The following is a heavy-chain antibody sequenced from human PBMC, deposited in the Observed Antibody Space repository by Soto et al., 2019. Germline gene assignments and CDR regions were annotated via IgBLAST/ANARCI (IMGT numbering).Heavy chain of an antibody. CDR2: ISAYNGHT. D-gene: IGHD3-9*01. CDR1: GYTFTSYR. J-gene: IGHJ4*02. Sequence: QVQLVQSGAEVKKPGASVKVSCKASGYTFTSYRIRWVRQAPGQGLAWMGWISAYNGHTNYAQKLQGRVTMTTDTSTSTAYMELRSLRSDDTAVYSCARVALEGRYFDRFDYWGQGTLVTVSS. V-gene: IGHV1-18*01. CDR3: ARVALEGRYFDRFDY.